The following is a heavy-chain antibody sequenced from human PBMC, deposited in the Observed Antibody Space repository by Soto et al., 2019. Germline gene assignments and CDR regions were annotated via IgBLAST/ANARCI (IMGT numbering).Heavy chain of an antibody. CDR2: ISSSSSYI. Sequence: GGSLRLSCAASGFTFSSYSMNWVRQAPGKGLEWVSSISSSSSYIYYADSVKGRFTISRDNAKNSLYLQMNSLRAEDTAVYYCARVYIGSTSGLYYFDFWGQGTLVTVSS. CDR1: GFTFSSYS. CDR3: ARVYIGSTSGLYYFDF. V-gene: IGHV3-21*01. J-gene: IGHJ4*02. D-gene: IGHD3-10*01.